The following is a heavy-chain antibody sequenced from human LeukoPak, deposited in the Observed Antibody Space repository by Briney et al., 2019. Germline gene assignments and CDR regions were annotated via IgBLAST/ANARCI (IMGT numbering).Heavy chain of an antibody. D-gene: IGHD4-17*01. CDR3: ARGQTTVTTPYYFDY. CDR2: INPRGGST. CDR1: GYTFTSYY. V-gene: IGHV1-46*01. Sequence: ASVKVSCKASGYTFTSYYMHWVRQAPGQGLEWMGIINPRGGSTSYAQKFQGRVTMTRDTSTSTVYMELSSLRSEDTAVYYCARGQTTVTTPYYFDYWGQGTLVTVSS. J-gene: IGHJ4*02.